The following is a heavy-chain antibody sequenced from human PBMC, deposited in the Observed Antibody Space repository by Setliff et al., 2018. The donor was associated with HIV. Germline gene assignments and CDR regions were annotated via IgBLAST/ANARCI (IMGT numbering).Heavy chain of an antibody. J-gene: IGHJ4*02. Sequence: PGGSLRLSCAASGFTFSSYGMHWVRQAPGKGLEWVSAISGSNYIYYTDSVKGRFIISRDNAKNSLWLQLDSLKVEDTALYFCVRSLSGNSSTYYWAFDFWGQGAPVTVPQ. CDR3: VRSLSGNSSTYYWAFDF. V-gene: IGHV3-21*01. D-gene: IGHD3-22*01. CDR2: ISGSNYI. CDR1: GFTFSSYG.